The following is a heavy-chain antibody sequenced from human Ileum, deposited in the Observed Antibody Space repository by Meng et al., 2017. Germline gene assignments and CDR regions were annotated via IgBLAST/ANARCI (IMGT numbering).Heavy chain of an antibody. CDR1: GYTFTTYG. CDR2: MNTDKGNT. V-gene: IGHV1-18*01. D-gene: IGHD1-1*01. Sequence: QVQLVQSGAVVKKPGAPLNVSCKASGYTFTTYGISWVRQAPGQGLEWMGWMNTDKGNTNYAQKFQGRVTMTRDTSTSTAYMELRSLRSDDTAVYYCAREGAYNGGDYWGQGTLVTVSS. CDR3: AREGAYNGGDY. J-gene: IGHJ4*02.